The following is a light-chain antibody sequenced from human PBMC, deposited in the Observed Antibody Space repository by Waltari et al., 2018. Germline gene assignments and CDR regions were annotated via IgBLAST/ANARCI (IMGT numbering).Light chain of an antibody. J-gene: IGKJ2*01. CDR3: QQYGSPPYT. CDR2: AVS. V-gene: IGKV3-20*01. Sequence: ATLSCWASQSVGSSYLAWFQQKPGQAPRLLIYAVSSRATGVPDRFSGSGSGTDFTLTINRLEPEDSAVYYCQQYGSPPYTFGQGTKLEI. CDR1: QSVGSSY.